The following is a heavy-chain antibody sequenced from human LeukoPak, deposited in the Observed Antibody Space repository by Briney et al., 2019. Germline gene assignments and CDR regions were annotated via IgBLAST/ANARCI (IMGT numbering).Heavy chain of an antibody. CDR1: GFTFSSYA. Sequence: PGGSLGLSCAAPGFTFSSYAMHWVRQAPGQGLEWVAVISYDGSNKYYADSVKGRFTISRDNSKNTLYLQMNSLRAEDTAVYYCARAHSGYDSYFDYWGQGTLVTVSS. V-gene: IGHV3-30*04. CDR3: ARAHSGYDSYFDY. J-gene: IGHJ4*02. D-gene: IGHD5-12*01. CDR2: ISYDGSNK.